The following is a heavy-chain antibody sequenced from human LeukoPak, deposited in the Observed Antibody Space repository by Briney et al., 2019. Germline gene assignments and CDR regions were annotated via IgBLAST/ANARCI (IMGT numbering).Heavy chain of an antibody. CDR2: INHSGST. CDR1: GGSISSSSYY. Sequence: SETLSLTCTVSGGSISSSSYYWSWIRQPPVKGLEWIGEINHSGSTNYNPSLKSRVTISVDTSKNQFSLKLSSVTAADTAVYYCARERWLLHHFDYWGQGTLVTVSS. D-gene: IGHD5-24*01. J-gene: IGHJ4*02. CDR3: ARERWLLHHFDY. V-gene: IGHV4-39*07.